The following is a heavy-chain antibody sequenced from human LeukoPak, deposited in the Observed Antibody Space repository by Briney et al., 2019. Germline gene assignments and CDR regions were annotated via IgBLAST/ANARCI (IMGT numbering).Heavy chain of an antibody. D-gene: IGHD3-22*01. CDR1: GYTFTSYG. J-gene: IGHJ5*02. V-gene: IGHV1-18*01. CDR2: ISAYNGNT. CDR3: ARPTFPYDSSDPTGWFDP. Sequence: ASVKVSCKASGYTFTSYGISWVRQAPGQGLEWMGWISAYNGNTNYAQKLQGRVTMTTDTSTSTAYMELRSLRSDDTAVYYCARPTFPYDSSDPTGWFDPWGQGTLVTVSS.